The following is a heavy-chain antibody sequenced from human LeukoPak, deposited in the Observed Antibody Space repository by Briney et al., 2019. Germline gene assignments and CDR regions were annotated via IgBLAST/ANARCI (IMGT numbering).Heavy chain of an antibody. J-gene: IGHJ4*02. D-gene: IGHD6-6*01. CDR3: AGEYSSSPAY. V-gene: IGHV4-39*01. Sequence: SETLSLTCTVSGGSISSSLYHWGWLRQPPGKGLEWIGSIYHDGTTYYNPSLKSRLTLSVDTSNNQFSLRLSSVTAPDTAVYYCAGEYSSSPAYWGQGTLVTVSS. CDR2: IYHDGTT. CDR1: GGSISSSLYH.